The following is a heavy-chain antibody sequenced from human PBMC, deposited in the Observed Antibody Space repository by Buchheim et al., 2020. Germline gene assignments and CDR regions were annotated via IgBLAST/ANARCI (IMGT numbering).Heavy chain of an antibody. CDR3: ARESALVGGYYYYYYGMDV. CDR1: GGSFSGYY. D-gene: IGHD3-10*01. CDR2: INHSGST. Sequence: QVQLQQWDAGLLKPSETLSLTCAVYGGSFSGYYWSWIRQPPGKGLEWIGEINHSGSTNYNPSLKSRVTISVDTSKNQFSLKLSSVTAADTAVYYCARESALVGGYYYYYYGMDVWGQGTT. V-gene: IGHV4-34*01. J-gene: IGHJ6*02.